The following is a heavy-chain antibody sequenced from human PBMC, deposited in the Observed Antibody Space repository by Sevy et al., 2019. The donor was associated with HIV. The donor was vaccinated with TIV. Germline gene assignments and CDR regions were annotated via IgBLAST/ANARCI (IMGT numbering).Heavy chain of an antibody. J-gene: IGHJ4*02. CDR1: GYSISSGYY. CDR3: ARTSVAYSSSWYFYY. D-gene: IGHD6-13*01. V-gene: IGHV4-38-2*01. Sequence: SETLSLTCAVSGYSISSGYYWGWIRQPPGKGLEWIGSIYHSGSTYYNPSLKSRVTISVDTSKNQFSLKLSSVTAADTAVYYCARTSVAYSSSWYFYYWGQGTLVTVSS. CDR2: IYHSGST.